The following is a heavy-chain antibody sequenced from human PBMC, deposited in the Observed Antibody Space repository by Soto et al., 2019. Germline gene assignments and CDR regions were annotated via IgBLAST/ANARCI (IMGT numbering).Heavy chain of an antibody. CDR1: GYSFSFYV. V-gene: IGHV1-8*01. J-gene: IGHJ6*02. Sequence: ASVNVSCKASGYSFSFYVINWVRQAPGQGLEWMGWMNPNTGYTANAQKFQGRVTMTRNISISTVYMELSSMSSEETAVYYCAREGQWPYYYYCMDGWG. D-gene: IGHD6-19*01. CDR2: MNPNTGYT. CDR3: AREGQWPYYYYCMDG.